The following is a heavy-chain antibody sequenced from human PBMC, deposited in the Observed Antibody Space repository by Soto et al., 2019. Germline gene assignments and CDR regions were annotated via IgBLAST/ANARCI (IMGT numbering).Heavy chain of an antibody. V-gene: IGHV4-59*01. D-gene: IGHD3-3*01. Sequence: SETLSLTCTVSGGSISSYYWSWIRQPPGKGLEWIGYIYYSGSTNYNPSLKSRVTISVDTSKNQFSLKLSSVTAADTAVYYCARGGIDRYDFWSGYYVANYYYYYMDVWGKGTTVTVSS. CDR1: GGSISSYY. J-gene: IGHJ6*03. CDR2: IYYSGST. CDR3: ARGGIDRYDFWSGYYVANYYYYYMDV.